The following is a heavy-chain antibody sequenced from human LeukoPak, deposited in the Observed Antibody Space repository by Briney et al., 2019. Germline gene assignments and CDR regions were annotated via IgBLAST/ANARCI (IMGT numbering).Heavy chain of an antibody. J-gene: IGHJ4*02. Sequence: PSETLSLTCAVYGGSFSGYYWSWIRQPPGKGLEWIGEINHSGSTNYNPSLKSRVTISVDTSKNQFSLKLSSVTAADTAVYYCASRPYDFWSGYGYYFDYWGQGTLVTVSS. D-gene: IGHD3-3*01. CDR3: ASRPYDFWSGYGYYFDY. V-gene: IGHV4-34*01. CDR2: INHSGST. CDR1: GGSFSGYY.